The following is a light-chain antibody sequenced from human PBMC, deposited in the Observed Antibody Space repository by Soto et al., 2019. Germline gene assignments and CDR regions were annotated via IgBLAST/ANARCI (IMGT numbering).Light chain of an antibody. CDR1: QSINNY. CDR2: DAS. Sequence: EIVLTQSPATLSLSPGERATLSCRASQSINNYLGWYQQKPGQAPRLLISDASNRATGIPVRFSGSGSGTDFSLTISSLEPEDFAVYYCQQRATWPLTFGGGTKVEIK. J-gene: IGKJ4*01. CDR3: QQRATWPLT. V-gene: IGKV3-11*01.